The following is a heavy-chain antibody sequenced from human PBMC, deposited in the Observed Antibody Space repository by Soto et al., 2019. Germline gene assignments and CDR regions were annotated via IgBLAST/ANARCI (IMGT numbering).Heavy chain of an antibody. D-gene: IGHD3-22*01. V-gene: IGHV4-59*08. Sequence: SETLSLTCTVSGGSISSYYWSWIRQPPGKGLEWIGYIYYSGSTNYNPSLKSRVTISVDTSKNQFSLKLSSVTAADTAVYYCARLRGYYDSPFDYWGQGTLVTVSS. CDR1: GGSISSYY. CDR2: IYYSGST. J-gene: IGHJ4*02. CDR3: ARLRGYYDSPFDY.